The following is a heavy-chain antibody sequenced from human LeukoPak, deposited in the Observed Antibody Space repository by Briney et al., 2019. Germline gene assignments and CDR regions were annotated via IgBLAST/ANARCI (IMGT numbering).Heavy chain of an antibody. J-gene: IGHJ4*02. Sequence: ASVKVSCKASGYTFTGYYMHWVRQAPGQGLEWMGWINPNSGGTNYAQKFQGRVTMTKDTSISTAYMELSRLRSDDTAVYYCARAEEYSYAIDYWGQGTLVTVSS. V-gene: IGHV1-2*02. CDR2: INPNSGGT. D-gene: IGHD5-18*01. CDR3: ARAEEYSYAIDY. CDR1: GYTFTGYY.